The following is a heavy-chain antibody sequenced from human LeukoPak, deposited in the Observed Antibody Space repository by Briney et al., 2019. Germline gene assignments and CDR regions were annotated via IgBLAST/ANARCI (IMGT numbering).Heavy chain of an antibody. CDR1: GFTFSSYW. Sequence: PGGSLRLSCAASGFTFSSYWMSWVRQAPGKGLEWVANIKQDGSEKYYVDSVKGRFTISRDNGKNSLYLQMNSLRAEDTAVYYCARDVGGVIASSHLGGQGTLVTVSS. D-gene: IGHD3-16*02. V-gene: IGHV3-7*01. J-gene: IGHJ4*02. CDR3: ARDVGGVIASSHL. CDR2: IKQDGSEK.